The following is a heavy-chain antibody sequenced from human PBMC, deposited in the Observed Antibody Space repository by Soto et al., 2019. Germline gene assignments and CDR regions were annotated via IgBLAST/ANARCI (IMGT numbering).Heavy chain of an antibody. Sequence: GASVKVSCKASGGTFSSYAISWVRQAPGQGLEWMGGIIPIFGTANYAQKFQGRVTITADESTSTAYMELSSLRSEDTAVYYCARDRYDFWSGYNEYYYYGMDVWGQGTTVTVSS. D-gene: IGHD3-3*01. CDR3: ARDRYDFWSGYNEYYYYGMDV. CDR1: GGTFSSYA. CDR2: IIPIFGTA. J-gene: IGHJ6*02. V-gene: IGHV1-69*13.